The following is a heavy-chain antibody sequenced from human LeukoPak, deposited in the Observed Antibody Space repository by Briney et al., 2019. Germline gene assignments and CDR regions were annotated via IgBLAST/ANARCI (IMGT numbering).Heavy chain of an antibody. V-gene: IGHV1-18*01. Sequence: ASVTLSRKASGYTFTSYGISWVRQAPGQGLEWMGCISVYNGNTNYAQKLQGRVTMTTDTSTSTAYMELRSLRSDDTAVYYCARGDWGSGIAAGSQLDYWGQGTLVTVSS. CDR2: ISVYNGNT. CDR3: ARGDWGSGIAAGSQLDY. J-gene: IGHJ4*02. D-gene: IGHD6-13*01. CDR1: GYTFTSYG.